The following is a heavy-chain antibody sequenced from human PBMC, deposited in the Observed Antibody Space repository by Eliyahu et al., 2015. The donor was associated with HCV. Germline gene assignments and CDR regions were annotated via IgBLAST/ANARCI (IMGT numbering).Heavy chain of an antibody. V-gene: IGHV4-59*09. CDR3: ARGPGYDFWSGYYEGHFDY. D-gene: IGHD3-3*01. J-gene: IGHJ4*02. Sequence: TNYNPSLKSRVTISVDTSKNQFSLKLSSVTAADTAVYYCARGPGYDFWSGYYEGHFDYWGQGTLVTVSS. CDR2: T.